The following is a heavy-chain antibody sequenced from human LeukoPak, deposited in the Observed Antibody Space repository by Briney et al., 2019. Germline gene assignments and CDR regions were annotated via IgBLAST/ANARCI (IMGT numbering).Heavy chain of an antibody. V-gene: IGHV5-51*01. J-gene: IGHJ4*02. CDR2: IYPGDSAT. CDR3: ARHYNSGWYFDY. Sequence: GESLKISCRGSGYSFSSHWIGWVRQMPGKGLEWMGIIYPGDSATTYSPSFQGQVTISADKSISTAYLQWSSLKASDTAVYYCARHYNSGWYFDYWGQGTLVTV. CDR1: GYSFSSHW. D-gene: IGHD6-19*01.